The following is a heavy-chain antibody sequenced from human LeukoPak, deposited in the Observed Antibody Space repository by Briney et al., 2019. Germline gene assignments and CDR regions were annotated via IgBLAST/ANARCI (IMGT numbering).Heavy chain of an antibody. Sequence: PGGSLRLSCAASGFIFSSYNMNWVRQAPGKGLEWVSSISGSSSYIYYADSVKGRFTISRDNAKNSLYLQMNSLRAEDTAVYYCARDHMPDDGYKLVPTYYYYMDVWGKGTTVTVSS. J-gene: IGHJ6*03. V-gene: IGHV3-21*01. D-gene: IGHD5-24*01. CDR1: GFIFSSYN. CDR3: ARDHMPDDGYKLVPTYYYYMDV. CDR2: ISGSSSYI.